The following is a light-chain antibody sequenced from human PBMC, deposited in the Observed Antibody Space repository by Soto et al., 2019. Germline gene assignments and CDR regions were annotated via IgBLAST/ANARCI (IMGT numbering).Light chain of an antibody. V-gene: IGKV3-15*01. Sequence: ETVMTQSPATLSVSPGERATLSCGASQSVSTNLAWYQQKPGQVPRLLIYGGSTRGSDIPARFSGSRSGSEFTLTTSSLQSEDFAFYYCQQYKEWPLTFGGGTKGEIE. CDR3: QQYKEWPLT. CDR1: QSVSTN. J-gene: IGKJ4*01. CDR2: GGS.